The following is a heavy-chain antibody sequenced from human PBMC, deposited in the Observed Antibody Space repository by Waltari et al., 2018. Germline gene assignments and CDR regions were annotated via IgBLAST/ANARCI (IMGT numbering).Heavy chain of an antibody. J-gene: IGHJ4*02. CDR1: FTYHG. CDR2: IKYDESEK. Sequence: FTYHGLSWVRQAPGKGLEWVANIKYDESEKNYLDSVKGRFTISRDNAKNSMYLQMNSLGVDDTAVYYCARDTVMNFWGQGTLVTVSS. CDR3: ARDTVMNF. V-gene: IGHV3-7*03. D-gene: IGHD2-21*01.